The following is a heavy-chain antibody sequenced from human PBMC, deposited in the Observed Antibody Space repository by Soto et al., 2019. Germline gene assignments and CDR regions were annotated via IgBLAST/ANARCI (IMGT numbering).Heavy chain of an antibody. J-gene: IGHJ5*02. Sequence: GGSLRLSCAASGFTFSKYRMNWVRQAPGKGLEWVSGISGGSGTKFYADSVKGRFTISRDNSKNSLYLQMNSLRVEDTAVYYCARAWPHNWNDARNWFDPWGQGTLVTVSS. CDR3: ARAWPHNWNDARNWFDP. D-gene: IGHD1-1*01. V-gene: IGHV3-23*01. CDR1: GFTFSKYR. CDR2: ISGGSGTK.